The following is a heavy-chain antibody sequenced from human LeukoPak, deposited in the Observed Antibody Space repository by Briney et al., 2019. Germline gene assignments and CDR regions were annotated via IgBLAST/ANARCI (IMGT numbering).Heavy chain of an antibody. CDR1: GGSISSYY. J-gene: IGHJ3*02. CDR3: VKSNSRYQPWTLDI. V-gene: IGHV4-59*01. CDR2: IYYSGST. Sequence: SETLSLTCTVSGGSISSYYWSWIRQPPGKGLEWIGYIYYSGSTNYNPSLKSRVTISVDTSNNQLSLEVNSVTAADTAMYYCVKSNSRYQPWTLDIWGRGTMVTVSS. D-gene: IGHD2-2*01.